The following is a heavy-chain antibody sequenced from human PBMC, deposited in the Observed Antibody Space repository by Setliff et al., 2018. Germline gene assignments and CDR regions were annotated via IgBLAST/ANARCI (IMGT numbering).Heavy chain of an antibody. CDR3: ASGYSGYDWLYYYGMDV. CDR2: INAGNGNT. Sequence: ASVKVSCKASGYTFTSYAMHWVRQAPGQRLEWMGWINAGNGNTKYSQKFQGRGTITRDTSASTAYMALSSLRSEDAAVYYCASGYSGYDWLYYYGMDVWGQGTTVTVSS. D-gene: IGHD5-12*01. V-gene: IGHV1-3*01. J-gene: IGHJ6*02. CDR1: GYTFTSYA.